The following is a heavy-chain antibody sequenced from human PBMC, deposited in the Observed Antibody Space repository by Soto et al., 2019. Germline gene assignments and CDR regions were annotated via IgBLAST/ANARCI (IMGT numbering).Heavy chain of an antibody. Sequence: ASVKVSCKASGYTFTGYYMHWVRQAPGQGLEWMGWINPNSGGTNYAQKFQGWVTMTRDTSISTAYMELTRLRSDDTAVYYCARGGQYSNSWYLGGTYYFYYDMDVWGQGTTVTVSS. V-gene: IGHV1-2*04. CDR1: GYTFTGYY. CDR3: ARGGQYSNSWYLGGTYYFYYDMDV. J-gene: IGHJ6*02. CDR2: INPNSGGT. D-gene: IGHD6-13*01.